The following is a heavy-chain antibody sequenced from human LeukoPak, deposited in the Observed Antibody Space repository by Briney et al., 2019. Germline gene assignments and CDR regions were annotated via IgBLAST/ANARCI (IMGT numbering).Heavy chain of an antibody. V-gene: IGHV3-30*18. CDR3: AKDAPDELFTFDI. Sequence: GGSLRLSCAASGFTFSSYGMHWVRQAPGKGLEWVAVISYDGSNKYYADSVKGRFTISRDNSKNTLYLQMNSLRAEDTAVYYCAKDAPDELFTFDIWGQGTMVTVSS. J-gene: IGHJ3*02. CDR1: GFTFSSYG. D-gene: IGHD1-14*01. CDR2: ISYDGSNK.